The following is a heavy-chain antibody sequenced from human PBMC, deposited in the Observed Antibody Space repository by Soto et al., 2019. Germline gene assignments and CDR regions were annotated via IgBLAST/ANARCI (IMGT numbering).Heavy chain of an antibody. J-gene: IGHJ6*03. Sequence: PGGSLRLSCAASGFTFSSYAMSWVRQAPGKGLEWVSAISGSGGSTYYADSVKGRFTISRDNSKNTLYLQMNSLRAEDTAVYYCAKRGLIFGVVLYYMDVWGKGTTVTVSS. CDR1: GFTFSSYA. CDR3: AKRGLIFGVVLYYMDV. D-gene: IGHD3-3*01. V-gene: IGHV3-23*01. CDR2: ISGSGGST.